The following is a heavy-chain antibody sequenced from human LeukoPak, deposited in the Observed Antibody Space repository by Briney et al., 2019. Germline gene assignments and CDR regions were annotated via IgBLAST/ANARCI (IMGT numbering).Heavy chain of an antibody. D-gene: IGHD5-12*01. CDR2: IYTSGST. CDR3: ATRDSGYDYVEGDRPDYYYYMDV. CDR1: GGSISSYY. V-gene: IGHV4-4*09. J-gene: IGHJ6*03. Sequence: PSETLSLTCTVSGGSISSYYWSWIRQPPGKGLEWIGCIYTSGSTNYNPSLKSRVTISVDTSKNQFSLKLSSVTAADTAVYYCATRDSGYDYVEGDRPDYYYYMDVWGKGTTVTVSS.